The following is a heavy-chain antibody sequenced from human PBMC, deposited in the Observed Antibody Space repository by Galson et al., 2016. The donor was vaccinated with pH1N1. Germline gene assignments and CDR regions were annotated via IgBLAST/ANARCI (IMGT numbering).Heavy chain of an antibody. Sequence: SLRLSCAASGFTFTSYAMHWVRQAPGKGLEWAAVILYDGTNEYYADSVKGRFTISRGKTQSTVYLQMNSLRTEDTAVYYCARDGEYIGHEGFHWAQGTLVIVSS. J-gene: IGHJ4*02. CDR3: ARDGEYIGHEGFH. CDR1: GFTFTSYA. V-gene: IGHV3-30*04. CDR2: ILYDGTNE. D-gene: IGHD5-12*01.